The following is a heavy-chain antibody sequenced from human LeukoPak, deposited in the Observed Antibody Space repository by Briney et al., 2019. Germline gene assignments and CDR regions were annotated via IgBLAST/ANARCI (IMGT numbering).Heavy chain of an antibody. V-gene: IGHV4-39*07. J-gene: IGHJ4*02. CDR2: VYSNGSL. D-gene: IGHD1-1*01. CDR1: GGSINIRNYY. Sequence: PSETLSLTCTVSGGSINIRNYYWAWIRQPPGRQLEWIGSVYSNGSLYYNPSLKSRVTILVDTSKNQFSLKLNSVTAADTAVYYCARDRRQRDYFDFWGQGARVSVSS. CDR3: ARDRRQRDYFDF.